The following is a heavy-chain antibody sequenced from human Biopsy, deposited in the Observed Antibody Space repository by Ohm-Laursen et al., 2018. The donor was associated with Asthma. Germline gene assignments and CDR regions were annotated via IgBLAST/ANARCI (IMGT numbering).Heavy chain of an antibody. V-gene: IGHV4-39*01. J-gene: IGHJ3*01. CDR3: ARQKLAAAEGPFDL. CDR2: IHKNGIG. CDR1: NGSISSNFYY. Sequence: SETLSLTCTVSNGSISSNFYYWGWIRQPPGKGLERVGSIHKNGIGYYKSSLKSRLTISVDTSKNQFSLKVTSATAADTAVYYCARQKLAAAEGPFDLWGQGTMVTVSS. D-gene: IGHD6-13*01.